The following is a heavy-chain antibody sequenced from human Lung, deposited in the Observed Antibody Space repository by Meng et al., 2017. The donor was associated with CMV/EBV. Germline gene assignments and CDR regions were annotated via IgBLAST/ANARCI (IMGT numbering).Heavy chain of an antibody. J-gene: IGHJ4*02. CDR1: GFAFSSYG. D-gene: IGHD1-26*01. V-gene: IGHV3-30*02. CDR2: IRFDGSEK. CDR3: AKEGKSVYSGSSYAS. Sequence: GGSLRLXXAASGFAFSSYGMHWVRQAPGKGLEWVVFIRFDGSEKYYADSVKGRFTISRDNSKNTVYLQMESLRAEDAAVYYCAKEGKSVYSGSSYASWVQGXLVTVSS.